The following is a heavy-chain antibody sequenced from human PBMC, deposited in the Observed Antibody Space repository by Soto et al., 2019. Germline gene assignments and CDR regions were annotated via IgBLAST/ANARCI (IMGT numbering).Heavy chain of an antibody. V-gene: IGHV1-69*01. CDR3: ATQKTCELEGLNYYFDY. Sequence: QVQLVQSGAEVKKPGSSVKVSCKASGGTFSSYAISWVRQAPGQGLEWMGGIIPIFGTANYAQKFQGRVTITADESTSTAYMELSSLRSEDTAVYYCATQKTCELEGLNYYFDYWGQGTLVTVSS. CDR1: GGTFSSYA. D-gene: IGHD1-26*01. J-gene: IGHJ4*02. CDR2: IIPIFGTA.